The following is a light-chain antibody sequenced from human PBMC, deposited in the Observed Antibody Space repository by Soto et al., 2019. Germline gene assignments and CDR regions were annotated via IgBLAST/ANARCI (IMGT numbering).Light chain of an antibody. CDR3: QQYNQWPGT. Sequence: EIVLTESAATLYLAPGGIPTISCRASQSISSNLAWYQQKPGQSPRLLIYGASSRATGVPVRFSGSGSGVAFTLTLRGLQSEDFAVYHCQQYNQWPGTFGQGTKVDIK. V-gene: IGKV3-15*01. J-gene: IGKJ1*01. CDR2: GAS. CDR1: QSISSN.